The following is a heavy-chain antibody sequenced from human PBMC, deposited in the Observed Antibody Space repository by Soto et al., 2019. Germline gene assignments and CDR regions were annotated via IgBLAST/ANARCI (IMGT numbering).Heavy chain of an antibody. CDR3: ARGPYRGAYGYYLDY. D-gene: IGHD4-17*01. CDR1: GFTFSNYA. CDR2: ISYDGSNG. Sequence: ESGGGVVQPGRSLRLSCAASGFTFSNYAMHWVRQAPGRGLEWEAVISYDGSNGYYADSAKGRFSISRDNSKSTLYLQMNSLRLEDTALYHCARGPYRGAYGYYLDYWGPGTPVTVSS. J-gene: IGHJ4*02. V-gene: IGHV3-30-3*01.